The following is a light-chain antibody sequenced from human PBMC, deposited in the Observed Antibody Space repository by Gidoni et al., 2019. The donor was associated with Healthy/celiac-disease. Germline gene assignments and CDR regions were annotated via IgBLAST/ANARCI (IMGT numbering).Light chain of an antibody. J-gene: IGKJ5*01. V-gene: IGKV1-5*03. CDR2: KAS. CDR1: QSISSW. CDR3: QQYNSYPIT. Sequence: DIQMTQSPSTLSASVGDRVTITCRASQSISSWLAWYPQKPGKAPKLLIYKASSVESGVPSRFSGSGSGTEFTLTISSLQPDDFATYYCQQYNSYPITFGQGTRLEIK.